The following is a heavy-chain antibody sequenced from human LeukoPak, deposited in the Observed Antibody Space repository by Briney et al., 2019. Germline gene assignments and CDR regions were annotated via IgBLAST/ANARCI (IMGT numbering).Heavy chain of an antibody. CDR2: IYHSGGT. CDR1: GGSFSGYY. Sequence: SETLSLTCAVYGGSFSGYYWSWLRQAPGKGLEWIGYIYHSGGTYISPPLTSRVSISVDRFNNQFFLYLNYATDADTAVYYCARGPIGGVVLGTALGYFDPWGQGTLVTVSS. D-gene: IGHD2-21*02. CDR3: ARGPIGGVVLGTALGYFDP. V-gene: IGHV4-34*11. J-gene: IGHJ5*02.